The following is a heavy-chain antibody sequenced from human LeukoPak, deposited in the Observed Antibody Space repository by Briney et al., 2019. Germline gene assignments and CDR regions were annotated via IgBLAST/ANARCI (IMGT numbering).Heavy chain of an antibody. J-gene: IGHJ3*02. CDR1: GFTFSIYG. D-gene: IGHD3-10*01. CDR2: ISDNGGNT. V-gene: IGHV3-23*01. Sequence: TGGSLRLSCAASGFTFSIYGMGWVRQAPGKGLEWVSSISDNGGNTYYADSVKGRFTISRDNSKNTLYLQMNSLRAEDTAVYYCASKSYGSGSSTADAFDIWGQGTMVTVSS. CDR3: ASKSYGSGSSTADAFDI.